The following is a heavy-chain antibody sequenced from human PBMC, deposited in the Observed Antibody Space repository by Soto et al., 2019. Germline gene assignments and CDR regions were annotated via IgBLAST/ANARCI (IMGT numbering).Heavy chain of an antibody. D-gene: IGHD3-16*02. V-gene: IGHV3-48*01. CDR2: ITSSSSTI. J-gene: IGHJ6*02. CDR1: GFTFTTYS. CDR3: ARVAITFGGVVAVSYAMDV. Sequence: PGGPLRLSCAASGFTFTTYSMNWVRQAPGKGLEWVSFITSSSSTIYYADSVRGRFTISRDNAKNSLYLQMNSLRAEDTAVYYCARVAITFGGVVAVSYAMDVWGQGTTVTVSS.